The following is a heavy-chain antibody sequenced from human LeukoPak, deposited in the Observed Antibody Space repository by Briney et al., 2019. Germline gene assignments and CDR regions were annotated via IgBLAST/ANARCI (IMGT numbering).Heavy chain of an antibody. Sequence: GASVKVSCKASGYTFTSYAMHWVRQAPGQRLEWMGWINAGNGNTKYSQKFQGRVTIARDTSASTAYMELSSLRSEDTAVYFCARGGGYQVLYVWFAPWGQGTLVTVSS. CDR2: INAGNGNT. D-gene: IGHD2/OR15-2a*01. CDR1: GYTFTSYA. CDR3: ARGGGYQVLYVWFAP. V-gene: IGHV1-3*01. J-gene: IGHJ5*02.